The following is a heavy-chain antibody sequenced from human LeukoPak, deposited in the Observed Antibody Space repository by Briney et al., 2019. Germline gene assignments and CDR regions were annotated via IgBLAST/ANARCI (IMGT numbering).Heavy chain of an antibody. D-gene: IGHD6-13*01. CDR2: ISISGSA. Sequence: SETLSLTCTVSGDSISSYFWSWIRQPRGKGLEWLGYISISGSAYYNPSLTNRVTISVDTSKNQVSLKLSSVTAADTAVYYCARRDSSWAYFDSWGQGTLVTVSS. CDR1: GDSISSYF. CDR3: ARRDSSWAYFDS. V-gene: IGHV4-4*09. J-gene: IGHJ4*02.